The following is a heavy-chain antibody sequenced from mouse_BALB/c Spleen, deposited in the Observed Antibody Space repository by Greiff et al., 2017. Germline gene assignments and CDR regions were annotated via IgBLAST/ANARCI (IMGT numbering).Heavy chain of an antibody. CDR3: ARSDGRVYFDY. V-gene: IGHV1-7*01. CDR2: INPSTGYT. Sequence: VQLQQSGAELAKPGASVKMSCKASGYTFTSYWMHWVKQRPGQGLEWIGYINPSTGYTEYNQKFKDKATLTADKSSSTAYMQLSSLTSEDSAVYYCARSDGRVYFDYWGQGTTLTVSS. CDR1: GYTFTSYW. J-gene: IGHJ2*01. D-gene: IGHD1-1*02.